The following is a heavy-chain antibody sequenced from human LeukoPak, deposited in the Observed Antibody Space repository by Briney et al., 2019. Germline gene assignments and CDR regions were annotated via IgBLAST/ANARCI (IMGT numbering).Heavy chain of an antibody. Sequence: SGPTLVNPTQPLTLTYTFTGFSLSTSGVGVGWIRQPPGKALEWLALIYWDDDKRYSPSLKSRLAITKDTPKNQVVLTMTKMDPVDTATYYCAHAYGDYFDYWGQGTLLTVSS. V-gene: IGHV2-5*02. D-gene: IGHD4-17*01. CDR2: IYWDDDK. CDR1: GFSLSTSGVG. J-gene: IGHJ4*02. CDR3: AHAYGDYFDY.